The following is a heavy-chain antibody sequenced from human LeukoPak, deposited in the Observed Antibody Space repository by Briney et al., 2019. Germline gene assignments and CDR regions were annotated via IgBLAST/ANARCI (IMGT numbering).Heavy chain of an antibody. J-gene: IGHJ4*02. V-gene: IGHV3-53*01. Sequence: GGSLRLSCAASGFIVSSSYLSWVRQAPGKGLEWVSVIYSGGRTFYADSVKGRFTISRDHSTNTLYLQMNSLRVEDTAIYYCARDPRVRGYSSGYADWGQGTLVTVSS. D-gene: IGHD5-18*01. CDR3: ARDPRVRGYSSGYAD. CDR1: GFIVSSSY. CDR2: IYSGGRT.